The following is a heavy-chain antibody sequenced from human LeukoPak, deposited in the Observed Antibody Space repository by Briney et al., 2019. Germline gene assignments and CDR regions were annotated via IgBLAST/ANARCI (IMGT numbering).Heavy chain of an antibody. D-gene: IGHD1-26*01. CDR3: ARVGGGSYFGPFDS. CDR2: INQDGSQK. Sequence: GGSLRLSCAPSGFTFSTYWMTWVRQAPGKGLEWVANINQDGSQKYYVDSVEARFTISRDGARSPLYLQMNSLRAEDTAVYYCARVGGGSYFGPFDSWGQGTLVTVSS. J-gene: IGHJ4*02. CDR1: GFTFSTYW. V-gene: IGHV3-7*01.